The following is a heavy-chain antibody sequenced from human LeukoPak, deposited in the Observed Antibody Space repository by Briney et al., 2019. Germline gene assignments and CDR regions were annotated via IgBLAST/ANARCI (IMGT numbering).Heavy chain of an antibody. CDR3: AKGGDPGIAAAAD. CDR1: GFTFSSYA. D-gene: IGHD6-13*01. CDR2: ISGSGGST. Sequence: GGTLRLSCAASGFTFSSYAMSWVRQAPGKGLEWVSAISGSGGSTYYADSVKGRFTISRDNSKNTLYLQMNSLRAEDTAVYYCAKGGDPGIAAAADWGQGTLVTVSS. V-gene: IGHV3-23*01. J-gene: IGHJ4*02.